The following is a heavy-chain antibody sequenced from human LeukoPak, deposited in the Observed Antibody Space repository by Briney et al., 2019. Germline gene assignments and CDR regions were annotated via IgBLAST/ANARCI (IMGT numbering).Heavy chain of an antibody. J-gene: IGHJ5*02. CDR3: AGDKETTGNGRPNWFDP. Sequence: SETLSLTCAVSGYSISSGYDWGWIRQPPGKGLQWIGSIFQRGYSYYNPSLKSRVTISVDASRNQFSLKLSSVTAADTPVYYCAGDKETTGNGRPNWFDPWGQGTLVTVSS. CDR1: GYSISSGYD. D-gene: IGHD1-1*01. CDR2: IFQRGYS. V-gene: IGHV4-38-2*01.